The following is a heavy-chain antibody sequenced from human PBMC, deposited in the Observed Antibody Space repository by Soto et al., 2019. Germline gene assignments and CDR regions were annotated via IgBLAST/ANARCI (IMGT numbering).Heavy chain of an antibody. Sequence: QVQLVQSGAEGKKPGSSVKVSCKASGGTFRNYAFSWVRQAPGQGLEWMGEVIPIFGTTPYAQKFQGRVTITADESTNTAYMELSSLRSEDTAVYYCARRFIQDPGGNHDSFDIWGQGTMVTVSS. V-gene: IGHV1-69*01. CDR1: GGTFRNYA. CDR2: VIPIFGTT. CDR3: ARRFIQDPGGNHDSFDI. J-gene: IGHJ3*02. D-gene: IGHD2-15*01.